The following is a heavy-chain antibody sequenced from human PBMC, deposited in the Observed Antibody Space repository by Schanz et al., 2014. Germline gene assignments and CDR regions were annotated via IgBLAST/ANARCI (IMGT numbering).Heavy chain of an antibody. CDR1: GFTFSRYG. J-gene: IGHJ4*02. D-gene: IGHD6-13*01. V-gene: IGHV3-30*02. Sequence: QVQLVESGGGVVQPGRSLRLSCAASGFTFSRYGMHWVRQAPGKGLEWVANIGYDGSEKYYVDSVKGRFTISRDNSKNTVNLQMNSLRAEDTAVYYCAKEKEEVAADGSFFDYWGQGTLVTVSS. CDR3: AKEKEEVAADGSFFDY. CDR2: IGYDGSEK.